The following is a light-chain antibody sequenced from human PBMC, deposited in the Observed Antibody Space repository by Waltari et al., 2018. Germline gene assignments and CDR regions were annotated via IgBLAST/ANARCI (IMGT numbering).Light chain of an antibody. CDR1: SSDIGNYNL. V-gene: IGLV2-23*02. CDR3: CSYAGSAVSV. Sequence: QSALTQTATVSGSPGQSITISCSGTSSDIGNYNLVSWYQQLPGKAPTLIIYDVNKRPSGVSNRFSGSKSGNTAFLTISGLQTADEADYYCCSYAGSAVSVFGGGTKLTVL. J-gene: IGLJ3*02. CDR2: DVN.